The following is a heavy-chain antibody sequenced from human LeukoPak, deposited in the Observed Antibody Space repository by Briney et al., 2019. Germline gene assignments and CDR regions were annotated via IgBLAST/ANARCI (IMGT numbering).Heavy chain of an antibody. J-gene: IGHJ4*02. V-gene: IGHV4-59*01. CDR2: IYYSGST. CDR1: GGSISSYY. D-gene: IGHD5-12*01. CDR3: ALTSGYANFDY. Sequence: PPETLSLTCTVSGGSISSYYWSWIRQPPGKGLEWIGYIYYSGSTNYNPSLKSRVTISVDTSKNQFSLKLSSVTAADTAVYYCALTSGYANFDYWGQGTLVTVSS.